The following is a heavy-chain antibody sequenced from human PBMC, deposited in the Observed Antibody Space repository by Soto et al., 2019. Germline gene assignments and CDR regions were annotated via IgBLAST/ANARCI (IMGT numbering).Heavy chain of an antibody. V-gene: IGHV3-23*01. Sequence: EVQLLESGGGLVQPGESLRLSCAGSGFTFNNYAMTWVRQAPGKGPEWVSAISGGGDNTYYADSVKRRFTISRDNSKNTLYLQMNSLRAEDTAVYYCAKHGPQYSSSLTHYWGQGTLFTVSS. CDR1: GFTFNNYA. D-gene: IGHD6-13*01. CDR3: AKHGPQYSSSLTHY. CDR2: ISGGGDNT. J-gene: IGHJ4*02.